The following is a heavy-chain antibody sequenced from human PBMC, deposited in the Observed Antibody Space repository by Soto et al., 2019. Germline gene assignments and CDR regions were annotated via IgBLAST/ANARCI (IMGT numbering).Heavy chain of an antibody. CDR1: GFTFSSYA. CDR3: ANTSGDGGLHDAFDI. D-gene: IGHD3-16*01. J-gene: IGHJ3*02. V-gene: IGHV3-23*01. CDR2: ISGSGGST. Sequence: GGSLRLSCAASGFTFSSYAMSWVRQAPGKGLEWVSAISGSGGSTYYADSVKGRFTISRDNSKNTLYLQMNSLRAEDTAVYYCANTSGDGGLHDAFDIWGQGTMVTVSS.